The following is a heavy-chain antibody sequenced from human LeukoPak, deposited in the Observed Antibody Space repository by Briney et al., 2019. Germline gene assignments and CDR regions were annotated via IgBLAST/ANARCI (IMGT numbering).Heavy chain of an antibody. D-gene: IGHD3-22*01. V-gene: IGHV3-49*04. CDR1: GFTFSSYS. J-gene: IGHJ6*03. CDR2: IRSKAYGGTT. Sequence: GGSLRLSCAASGFTFSSYSMNWVRQAPGKGLEWVGFIRSKAYGGTTEYAASVKGRFTISRDDSKSIAYLQMNSLKTEDTAVYYCTRRISSGPYYYYYYMDVWGKGTTVTISS. CDR3: TRRISSGPYYYYYYMDV.